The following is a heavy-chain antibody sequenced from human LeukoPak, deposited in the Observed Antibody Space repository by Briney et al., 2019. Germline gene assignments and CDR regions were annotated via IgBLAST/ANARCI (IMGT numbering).Heavy chain of an antibody. J-gene: IGHJ5*02. Sequence: PGGSLRLSCAASGFSFSDSVMYWFRQASGKGLEWVARIRSKTNNYATGYLASVKGRFTISRDDSRNTAYLQMNSLKTEDTALYYCVSLWGTSWGQGTLVTVSS. CDR2: IRSKTNNYAT. CDR1: GFSFSDSV. CDR3: VSLWGTS. V-gene: IGHV3-73*01. D-gene: IGHD2/OR15-2a*01.